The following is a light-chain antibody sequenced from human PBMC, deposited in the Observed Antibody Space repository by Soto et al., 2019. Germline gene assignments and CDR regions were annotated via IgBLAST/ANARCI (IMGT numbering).Light chain of an antibody. CDR3: SSYAGSYTYV. J-gene: IGLJ1*01. Sequence: QPVLTQPRSVSGSPGQSVTISCTGTSSDLGVYDYVSWYKQYPGKAPTLIIFDVNKRPSGVPDRFSGSKSANTASLTISGLQAEDEADYHCSSYAGSYTYVFGTGTKVTVL. CDR1: SSDLGVYDY. CDR2: DVN. V-gene: IGLV2-11*01.